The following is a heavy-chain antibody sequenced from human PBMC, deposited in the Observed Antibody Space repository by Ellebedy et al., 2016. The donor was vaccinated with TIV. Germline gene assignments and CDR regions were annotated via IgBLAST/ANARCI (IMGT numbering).Heavy chain of an antibody. CDR1: GFTFSDYY. J-gene: IGHJ6*02. CDR2: ITDSGTSI. D-gene: IGHD3-10*01. CDR3: ARIGRYFGSANYKFYFYGMDV. V-gene: IGHV3-11*01. Sequence: PGGSLRLSCAASGFTFSDYYMSWVRQAPGKGLEWVADITDSGTSIYYGDSVRGRFSISRDNGKKSLYLQMNGLRGGDTGVYYCARIGRYFGSANYKFYFYGMDVWGQGTTVIVS.